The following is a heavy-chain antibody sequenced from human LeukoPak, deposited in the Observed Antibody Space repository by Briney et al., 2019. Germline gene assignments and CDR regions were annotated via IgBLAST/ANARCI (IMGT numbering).Heavy chain of an antibody. D-gene: IGHD2-2*01. V-gene: IGHV3-23*01. Sequence: GGSLRLSCAASGFTFSSYAMSWVRQAPGKGLEWVSAISGSGGSTYYADSVKGRFTISRDNSKNTLYLQMNSLRAEDTAVYYCARELRAAAMSYYYGMDVWGQGTTVTVSS. CDR1: GFTFSSYA. CDR3: ARELRAAAMSYYYGMDV. CDR2: ISGSGGST. J-gene: IGHJ6*02.